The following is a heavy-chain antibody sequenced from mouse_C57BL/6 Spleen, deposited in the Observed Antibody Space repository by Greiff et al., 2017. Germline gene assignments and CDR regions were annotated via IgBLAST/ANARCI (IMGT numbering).Heavy chain of an antibody. Sequence: VQLQQSGPELVKPGASVKIPCKASGYTFTDYNMDWVKQSHGKSLEWIGDINPNNGGTSYNQKFKGKATLTVDKSSSTAYMELRSLTSEDTAVYYCARSHYSNFDYWGQGTTLTVSS. V-gene: IGHV1-18*01. CDR1: GYTFTDYN. D-gene: IGHD2-5*01. CDR3: ARSHYSNFDY. J-gene: IGHJ2*01. CDR2: INPNNGGT.